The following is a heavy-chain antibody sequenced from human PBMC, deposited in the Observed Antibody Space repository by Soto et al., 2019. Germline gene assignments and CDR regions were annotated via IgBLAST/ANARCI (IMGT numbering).Heavy chain of an antibody. CDR2: ISSTTNYI. J-gene: IGHJ4*02. Sequence: RLSCAASGFTFTRYSMNWVRQAPGKGLEWVSSISSTTNYIYYGDSMKGRFTISRDNAKNSLYLEMNSLRAEDTAVYYCARESEDIPSNFAYWGQGTLVTVSS. CDR1: GFTFTRYS. V-gene: IGHV3-21*06. CDR3: ARESEDIPSNFAY.